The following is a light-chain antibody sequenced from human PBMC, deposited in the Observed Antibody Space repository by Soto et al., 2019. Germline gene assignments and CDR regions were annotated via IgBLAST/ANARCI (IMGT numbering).Light chain of an antibody. V-gene: IGLV2-14*01. CDR2: EVS. CDR3: SSYTSDSVL. CDR1: SSDVGGNNY. Sequence: QSALTQPASVSGSPGQSITISCTRTSSDVGGNNYVSWYQQHPGKAPKLMIYEVSNRPSGISNRFSGSKSGNTASLTISGLQAEDESDYYCSSYTSDSVLFGGGTKLTVL. J-gene: IGLJ2*01.